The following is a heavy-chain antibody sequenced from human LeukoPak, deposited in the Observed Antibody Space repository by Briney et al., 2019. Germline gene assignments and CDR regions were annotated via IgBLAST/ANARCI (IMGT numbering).Heavy chain of an antibody. CDR1: GGSISSSSYY. D-gene: IGHD3-10*01. CDR3: ARDRGELYDY. J-gene: IGHJ4*02. Sequence: SETLSLTCTVSGGSISSSSYYWGWIRQPAGKGLEWIGRISSSGNTNYNPSLKSRVTMSVDTSKNQFSLKLSSVTAADTAVYYCARDRGELYDYWGQGTLVTVSS. V-gene: IGHV4-61*02. CDR2: ISSSGNT.